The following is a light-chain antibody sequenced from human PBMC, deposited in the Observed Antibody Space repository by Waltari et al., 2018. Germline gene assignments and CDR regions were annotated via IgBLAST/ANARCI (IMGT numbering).Light chain of an antibody. CDR2: SAT. Sequence: QTVVTQEPSLTVSPGGTVTLTCASSTGGVTSGHHPIWFQQKPGQAPRALIYSATNNHSCTPARFSGSLLGGKPARTLSAVQPEDEADYYCLLYYDGPWVFGGGTKLTVL. V-gene: IGLV7-43*01. J-gene: IGLJ3*02. CDR3: LLYYDGPWV. CDR1: TGGVTSGHH.